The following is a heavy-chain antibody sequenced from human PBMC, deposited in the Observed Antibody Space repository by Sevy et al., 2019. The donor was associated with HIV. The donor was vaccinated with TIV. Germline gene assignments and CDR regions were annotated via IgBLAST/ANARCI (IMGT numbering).Heavy chain of an antibody. CDR1: GFTFSSYA. Sequence: GGSLRLSCAASGFTFSSYAMSWVRQAPGKGLEWVSAISGSGGSTYYADSVKGRFTISRDNSKNTLYLQMNSLRAEDTAVYYCAKDGATGLTMVTTEGYYFDYWGQGTLVTVSS. CDR2: ISGSGGST. CDR3: AKDGATGLTMVTTEGYYFDY. D-gene: IGHD4-17*01. J-gene: IGHJ4*02. V-gene: IGHV3-23*01.